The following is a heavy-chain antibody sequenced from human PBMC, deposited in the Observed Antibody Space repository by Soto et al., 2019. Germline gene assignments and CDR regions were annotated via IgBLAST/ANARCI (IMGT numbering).Heavy chain of an antibody. V-gene: IGHV1-8*01. CDR2: MNPNSGNT. J-gene: IGHJ4*02. CDR3: ARVPLWIAAAGTGGSGFDY. CDR1: GYTFTSYD. D-gene: IGHD6-13*01. Sequence: QVQLVQSGAEVKKPGASVKVSCKASGYTFTSYDINWVRQATGQGLEWMGWMNPNSGNTGYAQKFQGRVTMTRNTSRSTAYMELSSLRSEDTAVYYCARVPLWIAAAGTGGSGFDYWGQGTLVTVSS.